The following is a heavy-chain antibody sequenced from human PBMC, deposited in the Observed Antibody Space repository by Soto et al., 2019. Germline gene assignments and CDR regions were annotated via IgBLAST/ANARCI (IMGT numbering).Heavy chain of an antibody. CDR3: ARHKGTVTQAFDI. CDR2: SDPSDSFT. J-gene: IGHJ3*02. CDR1: GYTFRNYW. D-gene: IGHD4-17*01. Sequence: GESLKISCKGSGYTFRNYWISWVRQTPEKGLELMGKSDPSDSFTNYGPSFQGHVTISADKSRSIVYLQWSSLKASDTANYFCARHKGTVTQAFDIWGQGTLVTV. V-gene: IGHV5-10-1*01.